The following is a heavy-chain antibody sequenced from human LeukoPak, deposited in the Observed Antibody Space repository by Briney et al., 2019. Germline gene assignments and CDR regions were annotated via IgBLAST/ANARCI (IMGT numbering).Heavy chain of an antibody. CDR3: AKEGSGSYFNWFDP. D-gene: IGHD1-26*01. Sequence: PSQTLSLTCIVSGGSISPYYWNWIRQSPGRGREWIGYIYYSGTTKYNPSLKSRVTISLGTSKNQCSLKLTSVTAADTAVYYCAKEGSGSYFNWFDPWGQGTLVTGSS. CDR2: IYYSGTT. J-gene: IGHJ5*01. CDR1: GGSISPYY. V-gene: IGHV4-59*01.